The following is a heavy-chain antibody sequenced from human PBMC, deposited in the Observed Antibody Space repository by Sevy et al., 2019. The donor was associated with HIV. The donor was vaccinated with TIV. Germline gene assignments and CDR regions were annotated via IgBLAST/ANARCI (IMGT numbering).Heavy chain of an antibody. CDR3: AKEGQGEYYDSSGSFDY. D-gene: IGHD3-22*01. V-gene: IGHV3-23*01. CDR2: ISGSGSFT. CDR1: GFTFSSYD. Sequence: GGSLRLSCAASGFTFSSYDMSWVRQAPGKGLEWVSSISGSGSFTYYADSVKGHFTISRDNSKNTLYLQMTSLRAEDTAVYYCAKEGQGEYYDSSGSFDYWAREPWSPSPQ. J-gene: IGHJ4*02.